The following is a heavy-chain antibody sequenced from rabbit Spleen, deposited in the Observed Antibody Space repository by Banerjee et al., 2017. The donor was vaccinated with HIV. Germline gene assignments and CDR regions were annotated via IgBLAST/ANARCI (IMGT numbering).Heavy chain of an antibody. D-gene: IGHD1-1*01. CDR2: IAGSSSGFT. CDR3: ARDTSSSFSSYGMDL. CDR1: RFSFSSSDY. Sequence: PLEESGGGLVQPEGSLTLTCKASRFSFSSSDYICWVRQAPGKGLEWISCIAGSSSGFTYSASWAKGRFTISKASSTTVTLQMTSLTAADTATYFCARDTSSSFSSYGMDLWGQGTLVTVS. V-gene: IGHV1S45*01. J-gene: IGHJ6*01.